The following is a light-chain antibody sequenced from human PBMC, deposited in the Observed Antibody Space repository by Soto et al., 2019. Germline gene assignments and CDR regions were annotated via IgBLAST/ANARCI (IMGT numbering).Light chain of an antibody. CDR1: SSDVGSYDL. J-gene: IGLJ1*01. CDR2: EIT. V-gene: IGLV2-23*02. Sequence: QSALTQPASVSGSPGQSITISCAGTSSDVGSYDLVSWYQQHPGKAPKLMIYEITKRPSGVSNRFSGSKSGNTASLTISGLQAEDEADYYCCLYAGDNTHVFGPGTKLTVL. CDR3: CLYAGDNTHV.